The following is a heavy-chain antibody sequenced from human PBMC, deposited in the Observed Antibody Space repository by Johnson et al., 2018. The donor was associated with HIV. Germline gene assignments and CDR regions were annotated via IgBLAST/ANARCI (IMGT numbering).Heavy chain of an antibody. V-gene: IGHV3-30*03. CDR1: GFTFSRCG. CDR2: ISHDGSAK. D-gene: IGHD6-13*01. CDR3: ARGLLAGNDAFDI. Sequence: VQLVESGGGVVQPGTSLRLSCAASGFTFSRCGMHWVRQAPGKGLEWAAVISHDGSAKYYAYSVKGRFTISRDNSKDTLYLQMNSLRAEDTAVYYCARGLLAGNDAFDIWGQGTMVTVSS. J-gene: IGHJ3*02.